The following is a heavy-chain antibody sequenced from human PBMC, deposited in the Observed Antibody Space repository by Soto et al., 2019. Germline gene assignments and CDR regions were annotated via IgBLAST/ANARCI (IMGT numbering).Heavy chain of an antibody. J-gene: IGHJ6*03. CDR3: ARHPAAGGYYYFYYYMDV. V-gene: IGHV4-59*08. CDR2: IYYSGST. Sequence: SETLSLTCTVSGGSISSYYWSWIRQPPGKELEWIGYIYYSGSTNYNPSLKSRVTISVDTSKNQFSLKLSSVTAADTAVYYCARHPAAGGYYYFYYYMDVWGNGTTVTVSS. CDR1: GGSISSYY. D-gene: IGHD6-13*01.